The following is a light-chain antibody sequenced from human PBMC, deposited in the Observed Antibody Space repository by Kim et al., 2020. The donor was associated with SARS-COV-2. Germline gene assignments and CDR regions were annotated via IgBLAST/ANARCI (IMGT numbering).Light chain of an antibody. Sequence: DIQMTQSPSSLSASVGDRVTITCRASQSIRSYLNWYQQKLGKAPKLLIYAASSLQSGVPSRFSGSGAGTDFTLTISSLQPEDFATYYCQQSYSTLRTFGQGTKVDIK. CDR3: QQSYSTLRT. J-gene: IGKJ1*01. V-gene: IGKV1-39*01. CDR1: QSIRSY. CDR2: AAS.